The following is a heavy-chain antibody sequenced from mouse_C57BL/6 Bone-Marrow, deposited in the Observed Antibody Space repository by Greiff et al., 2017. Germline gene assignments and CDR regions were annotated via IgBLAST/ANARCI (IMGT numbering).Heavy chain of an antibody. J-gene: IGHJ4*01. D-gene: IGHD1-1*01. CDR3: ARWLTTVVAKAMDD. CDR2: IYPGDGDT. Sequence: QVQLQQSGPELVKPGASVKISCKASGYAFSSSWMNWVKQRPGKGLEWIGRIYPGDGDTNYNGKFKGKATLTADKSSSTAYMQLSSLTSEDSAVYFCARWLTTVVAKAMDDWGQGSSVTVSS. CDR1: GYAFSSSW. V-gene: IGHV1-82*01.